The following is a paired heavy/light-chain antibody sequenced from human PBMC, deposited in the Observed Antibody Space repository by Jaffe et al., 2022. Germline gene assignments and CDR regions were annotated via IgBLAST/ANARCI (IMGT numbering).Heavy chain of an antibody. J-gene: IGHJ3*02. CDR1: GFTFGSFT. D-gene: IGHD3-3*01. CDR2: ISSSSSYI. Sequence: EVQLVESGGGLVKPGGSLRLSCAASGFTFGSFTMNWVRQAPGKGLEWVSFISSSSSYIYYADSVKGRFTIFRDNAKNSLYLQMNSLTAEDTAVYYCARENYDFWREGAFDIWGQGTMVTVSS. CDR3: ARENYDFWREGAFDI. V-gene: IGHV3-21*02.
Light chain of an antibody. V-gene: IGKV3-20*01. CDR1: QSVNSNY. J-gene: IGKJ1*01. Sequence: EIVLTQSPGTVSLSPGERATLSCRASQSVNSNYLAWYQLKPGQAPRLLIYDASSRATGIPDRFSGSGSGTDFTLSISRLEPEDFAVYYCQQYGNPWTFGQGTKVEIK. CDR3: QQYGNPWT. CDR2: DAS.